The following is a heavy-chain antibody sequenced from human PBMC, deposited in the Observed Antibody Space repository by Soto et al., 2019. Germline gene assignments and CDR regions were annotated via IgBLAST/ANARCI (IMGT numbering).Heavy chain of an antibody. CDR3: TRSPAPPHYSDSSGYYFDY. CDR2: IYPGDSDT. Sequence: GESLKISFKGSGYRFSSYWIGWVRQMPGKGLEWMGIIYPGDSDTRYSPSFQGQVTISADKSITTAYLQWSRLKASDTARYYCTRSPAPPHYSDSSGYYFDYSGQGTLVTVSS. D-gene: IGHD3-22*01. V-gene: IGHV5-51*01. CDR1: GYRFSSYW. J-gene: IGHJ4*02.